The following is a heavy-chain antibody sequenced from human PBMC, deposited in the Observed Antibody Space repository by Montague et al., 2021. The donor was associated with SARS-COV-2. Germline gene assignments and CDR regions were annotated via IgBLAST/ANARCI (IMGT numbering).Heavy chain of an antibody. CDR1: GGSISPYY. CDR3: ARWGEYYDSPYYYYAIDV. Sequence: SETLSLTCTVSGGSISPYYWSWIRQSPGKGLECIGYTSYSGSTDYNPSLKSRVTISIDTSKNQFSLKLSSVTAADTAVYYCARWGEYYDSPYYYYAIDVWGPGTTVTVSS. D-gene: IGHD3-3*01. J-gene: IGHJ6*02. CDR2: TSYSGST. V-gene: IGHV4-59*12.